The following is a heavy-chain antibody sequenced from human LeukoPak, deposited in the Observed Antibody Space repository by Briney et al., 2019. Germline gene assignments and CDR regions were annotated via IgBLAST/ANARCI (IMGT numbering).Heavy chain of an antibody. CDR3: AKGLGSGSGYFDY. V-gene: IGHV3-23*01. CDR2: VTGSGGGT. Sequence: PEGSLRLSCAASGFTFSNYAMSWVRQAPGKGLEWVSVVTGSGGGTDYADSVKGRFTISRDNSKNTLYLQMNSLRAEDTAVYYCAKGLGSGSGYFDYWGQGTLVTVSS. CDR1: GFTFSNYA. D-gene: IGHD3-10*01. J-gene: IGHJ4*02.